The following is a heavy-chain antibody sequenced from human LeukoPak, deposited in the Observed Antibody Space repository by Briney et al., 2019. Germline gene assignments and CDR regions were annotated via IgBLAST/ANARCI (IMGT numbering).Heavy chain of an antibody. Sequence: PGGSLRLSCAASGFTFTSYWMSWVRQAPGKGLAWVANINQDGSEKYYEDSVKGRFTISRDNPRNSLHLQMNSLRAEDTAVYYCVRDSSTPDYWGQGTLVTVSS. CDR3: VRDSSTPDY. J-gene: IGHJ4*02. CDR2: INQDGSEK. D-gene: IGHD3-10*01. CDR1: GFTFTSYW. V-gene: IGHV3-7*01.